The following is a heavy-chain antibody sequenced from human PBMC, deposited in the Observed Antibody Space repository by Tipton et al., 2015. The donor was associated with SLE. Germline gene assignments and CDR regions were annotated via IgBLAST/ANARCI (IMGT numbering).Heavy chain of an antibody. V-gene: IGHV4-59*01. CDR2: IFENGNS. Sequence: TLSLTCSVSGASMRGYYWSWIRQSPGKGLEWIGYIFENGNSNYNPSLESRVTISIDTSKGQFSLRLTSLTAADTAVYYCARSDYYDFWSGYLGAFDIWGQGTMVTVSS. CDR3: ARSDYYDFWSGYLGAFDI. D-gene: IGHD3-3*01. CDR1: GASMRGYY. J-gene: IGHJ3*02.